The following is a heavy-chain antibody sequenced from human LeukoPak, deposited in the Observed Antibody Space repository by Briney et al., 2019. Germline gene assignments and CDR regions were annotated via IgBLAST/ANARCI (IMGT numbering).Heavy chain of an antibody. CDR2: IYRRGGRT. CDR1: GFTLCSYA. D-gene: IGHD4-17*01. Sequence: GGSLRLSCAASGFTLCSYAMSWVRQAPGERLEWVSAIYRRGGRTYYADSVKGRFTISSDNSKNKLYLQRNSLRAEDTAVYYRAKVGSDYGDLYDAFDMWGGGTVVRVS. V-gene: IGHV3-23*05. J-gene: IGHJ3*02. CDR3: AKVGSDYGDLYDAFDM.